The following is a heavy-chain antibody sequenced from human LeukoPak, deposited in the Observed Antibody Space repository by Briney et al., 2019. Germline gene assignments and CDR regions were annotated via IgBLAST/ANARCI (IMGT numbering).Heavy chain of an antibody. V-gene: IGHV1-18*01. CDR2: ISAYNGNT. J-gene: IGHJ6*03. Sequence: GASVKVSCKASGYTFTSYGISWVRQAPGQGLEWMGWISAYNGNTNYAQKLQGRVTMTTDTSTSTAYMELRSLRSDDTAVYYCASVVRQQLVVSPSIYYYYYMDVWGKGTTITVSS. D-gene: IGHD6-13*01. CDR1: GYTFTSYG. CDR3: ASVVRQQLVVSPSIYYYYYMDV.